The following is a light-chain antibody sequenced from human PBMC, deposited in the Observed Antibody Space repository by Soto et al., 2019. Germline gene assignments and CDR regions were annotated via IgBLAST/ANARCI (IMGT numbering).Light chain of an antibody. CDR1: QGISSF. J-gene: IGKJ3*01. CDR2: GAS. CDR3: QQVNSYPLT. Sequence: DIQLTQSPPFLSASVGDRVTIICRASQGISSFLAWYQQKPGKAPKLLISGASTVERGLPSRFSGGGSGAEFTLTISSLQPEDFATYYCQQVNSYPLTFGPGTKVDIK. V-gene: IGKV1-9*01.